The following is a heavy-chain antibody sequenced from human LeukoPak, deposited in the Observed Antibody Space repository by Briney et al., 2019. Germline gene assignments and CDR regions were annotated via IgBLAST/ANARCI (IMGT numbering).Heavy chain of an antibody. CDR2: VIPISGGT. CDR3: AKGDSFDS. V-gene: IGHV1-2*02. CDR1: GYSFIGYY. Sequence: ASVKVSCKASGYSFIGYYIYWVRQAPGQGLEWMGWVIPISGGTNYAPKFRGRVTMTRDTSISTAYMELSGLRSDDTAVYYCAKGDSFDSWGQGTLVTVSS. J-gene: IGHJ4*02.